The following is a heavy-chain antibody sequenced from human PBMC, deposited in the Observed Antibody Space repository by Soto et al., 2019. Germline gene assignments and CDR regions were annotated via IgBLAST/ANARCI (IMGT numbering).Heavy chain of an antibody. D-gene: IGHD2-2*01. CDR2: ISSSSSTI. V-gene: IGHV3-48*02. CDR1: GFTFSSYS. Sequence: EVQLVESGGGLVQPGGSLRLSCAASGFTFSSYSMNWVRQAPGKGLEWVSYISSSSSTIYYADSVKGRFTISRDNAKNSLYLQMNSLRDEDTAVYYCARASVYCSSTSCYEYYYYYGMDVWGQGTTVTVSS. CDR3: ARASVYCSSTSCYEYYYYYGMDV. J-gene: IGHJ6*02.